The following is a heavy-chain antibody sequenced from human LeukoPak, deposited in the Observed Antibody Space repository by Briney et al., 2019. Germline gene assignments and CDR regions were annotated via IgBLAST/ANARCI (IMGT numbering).Heavy chain of an antibody. J-gene: IGHJ4*02. V-gene: IGHV4-59*08. CDR2: ICYSGST. CDR1: GGTISSYY. Sequence: SKTLSLTCIASGGTISSYYWSWIRQPPGKGLEWIGYICYSGSTKYNPSLRSRVTISADTSKNQFSLRLSSVAAADTAVYYCARCAAMDDDYFDYWGQGTLVTVSS. D-gene: IGHD5-18*01. CDR3: ARCAAMDDDYFDY.